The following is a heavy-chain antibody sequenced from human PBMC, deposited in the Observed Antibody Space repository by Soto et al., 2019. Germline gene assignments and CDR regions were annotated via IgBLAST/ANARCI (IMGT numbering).Heavy chain of an antibody. J-gene: IGHJ6*02. CDR3: AGRVGATNYGMDV. D-gene: IGHD1-26*01. Sequence: GGSLRLSCAASEFTVSSNYMNWVRQAPGKGLECVSTIYSGGSAYYADSVKGRFTISRDNSKNTLYLQMNNLRAEDTAVYYCAGRVGATNYGMDVWGQGTTVTVSS. CDR1: EFTVSSNY. CDR2: IYSGGSA. V-gene: IGHV3-53*01.